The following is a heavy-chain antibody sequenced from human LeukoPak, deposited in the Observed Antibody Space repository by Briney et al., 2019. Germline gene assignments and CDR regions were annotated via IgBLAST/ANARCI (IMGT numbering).Heavy chain of an antibody. CDR1: GYTLTELS. Sequence: ASVRVSCKVSGYTLTELSMHWVRQAPGKGLEWMGGFDPEDGETIYAQKFQGRVTITEDTSTDTAYMELSSLRSEDTAVYYCATGHRYCSGGSCYSSYYYYYGMDVWGQGTTVTVSS. CDR3: ATGHRYCSGGSCYSSYYYYYGMDV. D-gene: IGHD2-15*01. V-gene: IGHV1-24*01. CDR2: FDPEDGET. J-gene: IGHJ6*02.